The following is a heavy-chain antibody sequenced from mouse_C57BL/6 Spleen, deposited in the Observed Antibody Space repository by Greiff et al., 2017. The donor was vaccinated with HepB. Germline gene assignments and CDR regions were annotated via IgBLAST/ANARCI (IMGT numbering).Heavy chain of an antibody. Sequence: EVKLVESGGDLVKPGGSLKLSCAASGFTFSSYGMSWVRQTPDKRLEWVATISSGGSYTYYPDSLKGRFTISRDNAKNTLYLQMSSLKSEYTAMYYCARRWDYDGFAYWGQGTLVTVSA. CDR1: GFTFSSYG. V-gene: IGHV5-6*02. D-gene: IGHD2-4*01. CDR3: ARRWDYDGFAY. CDR2: ISSGGSYT. J-gene: IGHJ3*01.